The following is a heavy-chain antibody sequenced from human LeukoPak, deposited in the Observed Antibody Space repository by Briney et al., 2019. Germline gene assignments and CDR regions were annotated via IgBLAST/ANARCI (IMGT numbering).Heavy chain of an antibody. V-gene: IGHV1-8*01. Sequence: ASVKVSCKASGYTFISYDIVWLRQATGQGVEWMGYMNPKSGNTDDVQNFQGRVTMTRDTSITTAYMELSGLRSEDTAVYYCARKIASTRLGVRYYYMDVWGEGTTVTISS. CDR1: GYTFISYD. D-gene: IGHD2-2*01. CDR3: ARKIASTRLGVRYYYMDV. J-gene: IGHJ6*03. CDR2: MNPKSGNT.